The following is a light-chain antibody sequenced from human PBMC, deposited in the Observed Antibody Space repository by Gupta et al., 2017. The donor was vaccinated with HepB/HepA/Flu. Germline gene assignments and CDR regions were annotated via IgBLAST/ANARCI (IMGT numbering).Light chain of an antibody. Sequence: EIVLTQSPATLSLSPGERATLSCRASQSISYYVAWYQQKPGKAPRLLIYDASIRATGLPARFSGSGSGTEFTLIINSLEPEDFAVYYCHQRSDWPRTFGQGTKMEI. CDR1: QSISYY. V-gene: IGKV3-11*01. J-gene: IGKJ1*01. CDR2: DAS. CDR3: HQRSDWPRT.